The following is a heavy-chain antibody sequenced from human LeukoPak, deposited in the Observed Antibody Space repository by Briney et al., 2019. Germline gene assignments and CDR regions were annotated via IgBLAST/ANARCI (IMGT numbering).Heavy chain of an antibody. V-gene: IGHV3-74*01. CDR3: ARDFTLGRITIFGVVQSYYMDV. J-gene: IGHJ6*03. Sequence: PGGSLRLSCAASGFTFSSYWMHWVRQAPGKGLVWVSRINTDGSSTSYADSVKGRFTISRDNAKNTLYLQMNSLRAEDTAVYYCARDFTLGRITIFGVVQSYYMDVWGKGTTVTVSS. CDR2: INTDGSST. CDR1: GFTFSSYW. D-gene: IGHD3-3*01.